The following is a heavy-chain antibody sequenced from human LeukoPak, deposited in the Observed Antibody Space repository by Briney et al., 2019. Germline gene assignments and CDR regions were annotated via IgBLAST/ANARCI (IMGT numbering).Heavy chain of an antibody. CDR3: ARQYYYDSHTFDY. J-gene: IGHJ4*02. V-gene: IGHV4-59*08. D-gene: IGHD3-22*01. CDR2: IYYSGST. Sequence: PSETLSLTSTVSGGSISSYYWSWIRQPPGKRLEWIGYIYYSGSTNYNPSLKSRVTISVDTSKNQFSLKLSSVTAADTAVYYCARQYYYDSHTFDYWGQGTLVTVSS. CDR1: GGSISSYY.